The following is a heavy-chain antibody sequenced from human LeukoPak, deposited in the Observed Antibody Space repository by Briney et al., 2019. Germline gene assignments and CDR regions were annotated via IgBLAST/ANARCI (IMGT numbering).Heavy chain of an antibody. CDR3: TRGSIAYYYMDV. CDR1: GGSVTSSTYY. D-gene: IGHD3-22*01. CDR2: LYYSGST. Sequence: SETLSLTCTVSGGSVTSSTYYWGWIRQPPGKGLEWIGSLYYSGSTYYNTSLKSRVTMSVDTSKNQFSLKLSSVTAADTAVYYCTRGSIAYYYMDVWGKGTTVTISS. V-gene: IGHV4-39*07. J-gene: IGHJ6*03.